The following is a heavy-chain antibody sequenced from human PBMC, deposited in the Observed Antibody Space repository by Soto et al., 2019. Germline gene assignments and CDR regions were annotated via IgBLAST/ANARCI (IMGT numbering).Heavy chain of an antibody. V-gene: IGHV3-7*05. D-gene: IGHD6-13*01. CDR3: ARDVSPGSSSLYLEAFDI. CDR1: GFSFGSSW. Sequence: EVQLVESGGGLVQPGGSLRLSCVASGFSFGSSWMTWVRQAPGKGLEWVANIKKDGSQISYLDSVRGRFTISRANAKNSLYLQMNSLRAEDTALYYCARDVSPGSSSLYLEAFDIWGQGTMVTVSS. CDR2: IKKDGSQI. J-gene: IGHJ3*02.